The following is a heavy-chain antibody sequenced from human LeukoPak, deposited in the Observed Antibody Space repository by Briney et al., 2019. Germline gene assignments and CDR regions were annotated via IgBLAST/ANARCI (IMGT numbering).Heavy chain of an antibody. J-gene: IGHJ5*02. D-gene: IGHD2-2*01. CDR1: GGSLSSGGYY. CDR2: IYLSGST. Sequence: SETLSLTSAVSGGSLSSGGYYCSRSREPPGRGLEWGGGIYLSGSTYYNPSLKSRVTISVATSKNQFSLKLSPVTAAATAVSHCARGLRGICSSPSCYYGFDPWGPGTLVTVSS. CDR3: ARGLRGICSSPSCYYGFDP. V-gene: IGHV4-30-2*01.